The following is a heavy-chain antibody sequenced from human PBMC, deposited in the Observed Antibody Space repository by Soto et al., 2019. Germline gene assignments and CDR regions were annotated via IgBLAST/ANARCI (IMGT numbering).Heavy chain of an antibody. V-gene: IGHV4-59*01. CDR1: GGSISSYY. CDR3: ARDGDDYGVYYYYMDV. J-gene: IGHJ6*03. D-gene: IGHD4-17*01. Sequence: SETLSLTCTVSGGSISSYYWRWIRQPPGKGLEWIGYIYYSGSTNYNPSLKSRVTISVDTSKNQFSLKLSSVTAADTAVYYCARDGDDYGVYYYYMDVWGKGTTVTVSS. CDR2: IYYSGST.